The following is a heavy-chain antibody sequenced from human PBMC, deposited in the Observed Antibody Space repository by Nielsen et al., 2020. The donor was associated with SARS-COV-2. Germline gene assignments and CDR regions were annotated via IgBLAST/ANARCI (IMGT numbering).Heavy chain of an antibody. CDR2: IYHSGNT. CDR3: ARLLTNTGNYFRFDP. D-gene: IGHD1-26*01. CDR1: GDSISSSNW. J-gene: IGHJ5*02. V-gene: IGHV4-4*02. Sequence: SETLSLTCAVSGDSISSSNWWSWVRQPPGKGLEWIGEIYHSGNTNYNPSLKSRVTISVDKSKNQFSLRLISVTAADTAVYYCARLLTNTGNYFRFDPWGQGTLVTVS.